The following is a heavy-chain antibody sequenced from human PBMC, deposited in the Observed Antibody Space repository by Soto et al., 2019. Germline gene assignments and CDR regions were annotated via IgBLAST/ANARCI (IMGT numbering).Heavy chain of an antibody. D-gene: IGHD4-4*01. Sequence: QVQLVQSGAEVKKPGASVKVSCKASGYTFTSYGISWVRQAPGQGLEWMGWISAYNGNTNYAQKLQGRVTMTTDTSTSTAYMELRSLRFDDTAVYYCARGRVTPWSYYYGMDVWGQGTTVTVSS. CDR2: ISAYNGNT. J-gene: IGHJ6*02. V-gene: IGHV1-18*04. CDR3: ARGRVTPWSYYYGMDV. CDR1: GYTFTSYG.